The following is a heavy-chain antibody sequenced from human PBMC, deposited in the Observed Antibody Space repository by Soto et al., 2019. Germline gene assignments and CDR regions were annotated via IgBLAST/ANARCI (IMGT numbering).Heavy chain of an antibody. Sequence: LCLSCSASGFIFSESTIYWVRQVPGKGLEAISAVSTSGRGTYYADSVKDRFTISRDNSKNTLFLQMGSLRPEDTAIYYCVKQAHGLDGVAFDYWGQGTQVTVSS. CDR2: VSTSGRGT. V-gene: IGHV3-64D*06. CDR3: VKQAHGLDGVAFDY. CDR1: GFIFSEST. J-gene: IGHJ4*02. D-gene: IGHD2-15*01.